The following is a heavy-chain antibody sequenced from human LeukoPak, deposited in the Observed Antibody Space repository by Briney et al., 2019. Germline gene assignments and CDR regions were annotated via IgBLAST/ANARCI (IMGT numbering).Heavy chain of an antibody. CDR2: INPKSGDT. CDR1: GYTFTAYY. J-gene: IGHJ4*02. CDR3: ARETGQFEHDS. V-gene: IGHV1-2*02. D-gene: IGHD5-24*01. Sequence: ASVKVSCEAYGYTFTAYYMHWVRQAPGQGPEWMGWINPKSGDTNYAQKFQGRVTMTRDTSISTGYMELSRLTSDYTAVYYCARETGQFEHDSWGQGTLVTVSS.